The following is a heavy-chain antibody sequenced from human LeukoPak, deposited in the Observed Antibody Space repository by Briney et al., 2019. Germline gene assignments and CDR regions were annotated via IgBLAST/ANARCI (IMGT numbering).Heavy chain of an antibody. CDR3: ARDSGISGRTDY. D-gene: IGHD3-10*01. Sequence: PSETLSLTCTDSGGSINSGGYWSWIRQHPGKGLEWIGYIYYSGTTYFNPSLKGRVTMSVDTSKNQFSLKLSSVTAADTAVYYCARDSGISGRTDYWGQGTLVTVSS. J-gene: IGHJ4*02. CDR2: IYYSGTT. V-gene: IGHV4-31*03. CDR1: GGSINSGGY.